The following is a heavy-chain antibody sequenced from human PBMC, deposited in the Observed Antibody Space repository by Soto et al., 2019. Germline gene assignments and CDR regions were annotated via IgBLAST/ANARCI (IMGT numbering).Heavy chain of an antibody. CDR2: INPNSGDT. D-gene: IGHD1-26*01. CDR3: AKGGAIVAAGTRVYLYNAMDV. V-gene: IGHV1-2*02. Sequence: ASVKVSCKASGYTFTGYYVHWVRQAPGQGLEWMGWINPNSGDTYLAQRFQGRVTMNRDTSIGTAYMELRGLTSDDTAEYYCAKGGAIVAAGTRVYLYNAMDVWGQGTTVT. CDR1: GYTFTGYY. J-gene: IGHJ6*02.